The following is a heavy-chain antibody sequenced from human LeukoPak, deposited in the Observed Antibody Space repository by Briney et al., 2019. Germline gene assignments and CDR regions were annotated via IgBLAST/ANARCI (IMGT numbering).Heavy chain of an antibody. V-gene: IGHV4-59*02. D-gene: IGHD1-26*01. J-gene: IGHJ4*02. CDR2: MYYSGST. CDR3: ARLDNGRVAFDY. Sequence: SETLSLTCTVSGGSVSSYFWSWIRQPPGKGLEWIGYMYYSGSTNYNPSLKSRVTISIDTSKNQFSLQLSSVTAADTAVYYCARLDNGRVAFDYWGQGTLVTVSS. CDR1: GGSVSSYF.